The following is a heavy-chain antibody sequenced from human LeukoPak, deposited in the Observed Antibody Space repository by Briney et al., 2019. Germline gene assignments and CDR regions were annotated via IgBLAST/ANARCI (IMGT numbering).Heavy chain of an antibody. J-gene: IGHJ6*02. CDR2: IKQDGSEK. CDR1: GFTFSSYW. CDR3: ARKVVAATYYYYGMDV. D-gene: IGHD2-15*01. Sequence: GGSLRLSCAASGFTFSSYWVSWVRQAPGKGLEWVANIKQDGSEKYYVDSVKGRFTISRDNAKNSLYLQMNSLRAEDTAVYYCARKVVAATYYYYGMDVWGQGTTVTVSS. V-gene: IGHV3-7*01.